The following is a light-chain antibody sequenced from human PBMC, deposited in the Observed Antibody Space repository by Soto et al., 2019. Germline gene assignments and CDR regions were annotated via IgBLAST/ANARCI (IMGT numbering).Light chain of an antibody. CDR1: QSVGSSY. V-gene: IGKV3-20*01. CDR2: DAS. CDR3: QQYGSSFT. J-gene: IGKJ5*01. Sequence: ETVLTQSPGTLSLSPGERATLSCRASQSVGSSYLAWYQQKPGQAPRLLIYDASSRATGIPDRFSGSGSGTDFTLTISRLEPEDFVVYYCQQYGSSFTFGQGTRLEIK.